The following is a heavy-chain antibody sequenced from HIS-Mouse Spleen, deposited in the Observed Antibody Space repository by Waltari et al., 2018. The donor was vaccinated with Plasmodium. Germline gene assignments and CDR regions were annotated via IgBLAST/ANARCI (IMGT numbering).Heavy chain of an antibody. CDR1: GYTFTGYY. J-gene: IGHJ1*01. V-gene: IGHV1-2*02. CDR2: INPNSGGT. D-gene: IGHD6-13*01. CDR3: ARVLGYKAAAGTFVEYFQH. Sequence: QVQLVQSGAEVKKPGASVKVSCKASGYTFTGYYMPWVRPAPGPGLEWMGWINPNSGGTNYAQKFQGRVTMTRDTSISTAYMELSRLRSDDTAVYYCARVLGYKAAAGTFVEYFQHWGQGTLVTVSS.